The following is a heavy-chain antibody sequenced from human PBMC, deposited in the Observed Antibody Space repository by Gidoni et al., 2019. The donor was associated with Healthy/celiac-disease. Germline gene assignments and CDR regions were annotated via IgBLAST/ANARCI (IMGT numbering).Heavy chain of an antibody. D-gene: IGHD6-6*01. CDR2: IYPGDSDT. J-gene: IGHJ5*02. Sequence: EVQLVQSGAEVKTPGESLQISCKGSGYSFTSYWIGWVRQMPGKGLEWMGIIYPGDSDTRYSPSFQGQVTISADKSISTAYLQWSSLKASDTAMYYCARSGGGIAARYNWFDPWGQGTLVTVSS. CDR1: GYSFTSYW. V-gene: IGHV5-51*01. CDR3: ARSGGGIAARYNWFDP.